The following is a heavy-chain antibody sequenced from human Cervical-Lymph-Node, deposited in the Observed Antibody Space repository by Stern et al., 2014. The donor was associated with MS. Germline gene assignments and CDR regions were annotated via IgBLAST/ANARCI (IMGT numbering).Heavy chain of an antibody. CDR1: GGTFESFV. J-gene: IGHJ4*02. V-gene: IGHV1-69*01. Sequence: QVQLVQSGAEVKKPGSSVKVSCKVSGGTFESFVIGWVRQAPGQGLEWVGVIIPFFGASNYAQKFQGRVSMTADESTNTAFMVLSALRPDDTAVYYCAKKGGRYCSTNICYSLDHWGQGTLVTVSS. CDR2: IIPFFGAS. CDR3: AKKGGRYCSTNICYSLDH. D-gene: IGHD2-2*01.